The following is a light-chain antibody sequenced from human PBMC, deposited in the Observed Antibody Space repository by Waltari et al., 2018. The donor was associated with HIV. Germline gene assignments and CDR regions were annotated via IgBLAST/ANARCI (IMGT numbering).Light chain of an antibody. CDR1: TGAVTSGHY. CDR2: DTS. J-gene: IGLJ3*02. V-gene: IGLV7-46*01. Sequence: QAVVTQEPSLTVSPGGTVTLTCGSSTGAVTSGHYPYWFQQKPGQAPTSLIFDTSNKQSWTPARFSGSLLGGKAALTLSGAQPEDEAAYYCLLSYSGASWVFGGGTKVTVL. CDR3: LLSYSGASWV.